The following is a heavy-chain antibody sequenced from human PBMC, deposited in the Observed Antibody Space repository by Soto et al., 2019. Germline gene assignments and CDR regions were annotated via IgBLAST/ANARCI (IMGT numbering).Heavy chain of an antibody. CDR1: GGSISSYY. J-gene: IGHJ3*02. D-gene: IGHD6-13*01. Sequence: SKTLSLTCTVSGGSISSYYWSWSRQPPGKGLEWIGYIYYSGSTNYNPSLKSRVTISVDTSKNQFSLKLSSVTAADTAVYYCARDRDSSSSPEAFDIWGQGPMVT. CDR2: IYYSGST. CDR3: ARDRDSSSSPEAFDI. V-gene: IGHV4-59*01.